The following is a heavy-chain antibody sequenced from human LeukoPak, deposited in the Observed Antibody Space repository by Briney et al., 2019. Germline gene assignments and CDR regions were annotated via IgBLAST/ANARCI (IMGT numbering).Heavy chain of an antibody. CDR3: ARHPGLGYCSSTSCWPWFFDY. D-gene: IGHD2-2*01. Sequence: ASVKVSCKASGYTFTSYAMNWVRQAPGQGLEWMGWINTNTGNPTYAQGFTGRFVFSLDTSVSTAYLQISSLKAEGTAVYYCARHPGLGYCSSTSCWPWFFDYWGQGTLVTVSS. V-gene: IGHV7-4-1*02. CDR2: INTNTGNP. CDR1: GYTFTSYA. J-gene: IGHJ4*02.